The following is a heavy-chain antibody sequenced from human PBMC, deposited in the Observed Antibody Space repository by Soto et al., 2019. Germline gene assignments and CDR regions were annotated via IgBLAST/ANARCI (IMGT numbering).Heavy chain of an antibody. J-gene: IGHJ6*03. CDR1: GFTFSSYS. CDR3: ARGVPVTNDILTGYYATYYYYYYMDV. V-gene: IGHV3-48*01. CDR2: ISSSSSTI. D-gene: IGHD3-9*01. Sequence: PGGALRLSCAASGFTFSSYSMNWVRQAPGKGLEWVSYISSSSSTIYYADSVKGRFTISRDNAKNSLYLQMNSLRAEDTAVYYCARGVPVTNDILTGYYATYYYYYYMDVWGKGTTVTVSS.